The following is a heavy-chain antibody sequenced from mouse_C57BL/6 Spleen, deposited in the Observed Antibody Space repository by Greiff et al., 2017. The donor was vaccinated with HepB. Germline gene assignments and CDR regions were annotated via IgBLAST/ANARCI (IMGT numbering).Heavy chain of an antibody. D-gene: IGHD2-2*01. CDR2: IRSKSNNYAT. J-gene: IGHJ4*01. CDR3: VRDGVTTSLYAMDY. CDR1: GFSFNTYA. V-gene: IGHV10-1*01. Sequence: EVQVVESGGGLVQPKGSLKLSCAASGFSFNTYAMNWVRQAPGKGLEWVARIRSKSNNYATYYADSVKDRFTISRDDSESMLYLQMNNLKTEDTAMYYCVRDGVTTSLYAMDYWGQGTSVTVSS.